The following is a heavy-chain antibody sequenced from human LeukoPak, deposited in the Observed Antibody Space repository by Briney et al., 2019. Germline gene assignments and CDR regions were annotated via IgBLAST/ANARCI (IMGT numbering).Heavy chain of an antibody. V-gene: IGHV3-23*01. J-gene: IGHJ4*02. Sequence: AGGSLRLSCAASGLAFSTYSMSWVRQAPGKGLYWVSGISASGNSTYYADSVKGRFTISRDNSKNTLYLQMNSLRAEDTAVYYCAKDAAGPEYWGQGTLVTVSS. D-gene: IGHD6-13*01. CDR2: ISASGNST. CDR1: GLAFSTYS. CDR3: AKDAAGPEY.